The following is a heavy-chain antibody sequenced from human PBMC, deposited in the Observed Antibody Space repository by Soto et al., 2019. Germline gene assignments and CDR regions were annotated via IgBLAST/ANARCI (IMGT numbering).Heavy chain of an antibody. CDR3: ARSRSGAVPDSFGY. D-gene: IGHD3-3*01. V-gene: IGHV3-30-3*01. CDR2: ISKDGSVN. Sequence: QVQFVESGGRVVQPGGSLRLSCAASGFMFSRYAIHWVRQAPGKGLEWVAVISKDGSVNYYADSVRGRFSISRDKSKNTVYLEMNGMRDDDTAVFYCARSRSGAVPDSFGYWGQGTLVTVSS. J-gene: IGHJ1*01. CDR1: GFMFSRYA.